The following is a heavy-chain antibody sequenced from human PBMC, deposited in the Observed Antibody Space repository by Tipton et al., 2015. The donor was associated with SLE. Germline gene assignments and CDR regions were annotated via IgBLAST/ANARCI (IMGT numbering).Heavy chain of an antibody. CDR2: IKEDESNK. D-gene: IGHD1-1*01. V-gene: IGHV3-7*01. CDR3: ARYGRELDY. Sequence: GSLRLSCTASGFIFSNCWMTWVRQAPGKGLEWVANIKEDESNKYYVDSVRGRFTISRDNAKNSLHLQMNSLTVEDTAVYYCARYGRELDYWGQGILVTVSS. J-gene: IGHJ4*02. CDR1: GFIFSNCW.